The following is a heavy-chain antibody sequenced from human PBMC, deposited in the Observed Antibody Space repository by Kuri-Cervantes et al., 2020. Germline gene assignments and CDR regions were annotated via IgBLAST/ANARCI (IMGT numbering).Heavy chain of an antibody. CDR3: AAGDNFDTSASNF. V-gene: IGHV1-58*02. CDR2: IVIDSGDT. CDR1: GYTFTSYG. Sequence: SVKVSCKASGYTFTSYGISWVRQAPGQGLEWMGWIVIDSGDTKYAQKFQDRVTFTRDMSTTTVYMELSSLRSEDTAVYCCAAGDNFDTSASNFWGQGTLVTVSS. D-gene: IGHD3-22*01. J-gene: IGHJ4*02.